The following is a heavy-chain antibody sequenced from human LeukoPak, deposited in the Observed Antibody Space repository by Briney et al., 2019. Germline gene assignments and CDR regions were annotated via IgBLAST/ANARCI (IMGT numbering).Heavy chain of an antibody. Sequence: ASVKVSCKASGYTFTSYGISWVRRAPGQGLEWMGWISAYNGNTNYAQKLQGRVTMTTDTSTSTAYMELRSLRSDDTAVYYCARLDIVVVPAAVYSSSWLFDYWGQGTLVTVSS. J-gene: IGHJ4*02. CDR1: GYTFTSYG. CDR2: ISAYNGNT. D-gene: IGHD2-2*03. V-gene: IGHV1-18*01. CDR3: ARLDIVVVPAAVYSSSWLFDY.